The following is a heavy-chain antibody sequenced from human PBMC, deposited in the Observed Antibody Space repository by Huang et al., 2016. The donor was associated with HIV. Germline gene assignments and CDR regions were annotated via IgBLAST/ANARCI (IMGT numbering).Heavy chain of an antibody. V-gene: IGHV1-69*13. CDR2: ITPLVGTA. CDR1: GGTFSSYA. CDR3: ARARGYYDSSVSYYFDY. J-gene: IGHJ4*02. D-gene: IGHD3-22*01. Sequence: QVQLVQSGAEVKKPGSSVKVSCKASGGTFSSYAISWVRQAPGQGLEWMGGITPLVGTANYAQKFQVRVTITADESTSTAYMELSSLRSEDTAVYYCARARGYYDSSVSYYFDYWGQGTLVTVSS.